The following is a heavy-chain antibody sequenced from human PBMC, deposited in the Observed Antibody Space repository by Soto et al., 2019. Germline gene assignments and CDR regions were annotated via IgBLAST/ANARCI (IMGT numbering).Heavy chain of an antibody. CDR3: ARRAFSMVPAALDY. J-gene: IGHJ4*02. Sequence: GGSLRLSCAASGFTFSRYAMHWVRQAPGKGLEWVAVISYDGSNKYYADSVKGRFTISRDNSKNTLYLQMNSLRAEDTAVYYCARRAFSMVPAALDYWGQGTLVTVSS. CDR1: GFTFSRYA. D-gene: IGHD2-2*01. V-gene: IGHV3-30-3*01. CDR2: ISYDGSNK.